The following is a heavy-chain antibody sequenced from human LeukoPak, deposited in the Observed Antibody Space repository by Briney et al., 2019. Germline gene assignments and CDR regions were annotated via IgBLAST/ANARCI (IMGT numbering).Heavy chain of an antibody. V-gene: IGHV3-21*01. D-gene: IGHD5-18*01. J-gene: IGHJ4*02. CDR2: ISSSSSYI. Sequence: GGSLRLSCAASGFTFSSYSMNWVRQAPGKGLEWASSISSSSSYIYYADSVKGRFTISRDNAKNSLYLQMNSLRAEDTAVYYCARIPSWDTAMAAGDYWGQGTLVTVSS. CDR1: GFTFSSYS. CDR3: ARIPSWDTAMAAGDY.